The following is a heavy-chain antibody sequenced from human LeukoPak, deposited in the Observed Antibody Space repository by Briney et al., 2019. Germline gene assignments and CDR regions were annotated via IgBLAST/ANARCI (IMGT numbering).Heavy chain of an antibody. V-gene: IGHV4-39*01. CDR3: ARQMYYYDSSGYRYYFDY. D-gene: IGHD3-22*01. CDR2: RYYSDSGTT. J-gene: IGHJ4*02. CDR1: GGSITNNNYY. Sequence: SETLSLTCTVSGGSITNNNYYWGWIRQPPGKGLEWIGSRYYSDSGTTYYNPSLKSRVTMSVDTYKKQFSLKLSSVTAADTAVYYCARQMYYYDSSGYRYYFDYWGQGTLVTVSS.